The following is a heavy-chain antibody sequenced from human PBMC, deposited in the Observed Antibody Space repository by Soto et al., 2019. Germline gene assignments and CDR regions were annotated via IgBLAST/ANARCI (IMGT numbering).Heavy chain of an antibody. J-gene: IGHJ5*02. Sequence: GGSLRLSCAASGFTFSSYSMNWVRQAPGKGLEWVSSISSSSSYIYYADSVKGRFTISRDNAKNSLYLQMNSLRAEDTAVYYCASLPHPATTGTTLFWFDPWGQGTLVTVSS. D-gene: IGHD1-1*01. V-gene: IGHV3-21*01. CDR3: ASLPHPATTGTTLFWFDP. CDR1: GFTFSSYS. CDR2: ISSSSSYI.